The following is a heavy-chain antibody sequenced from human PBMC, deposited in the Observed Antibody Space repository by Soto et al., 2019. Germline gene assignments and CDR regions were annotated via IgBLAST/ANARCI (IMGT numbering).Heavy chain of an antibody. V-gene: IGHV1-69*01. CDR2: IIPIFGTA. D-gene: IGHD3-22*01. CDR1: GGTFSRHA. J-gene: IGHJ4*02. CDR3: ARGWGYDSNDYYYAY. Sequence: QVQLVQSGAEVRKPGSSVKVSCKASGGTFSRHAISWVRQAPGQGLEWMGGIIPIFGTANHAQKFQGRVTIIADESTSTVYMELSSVRSEDTATYYCARGWGYDSNDYYYAYWGQGTLVIVSS.